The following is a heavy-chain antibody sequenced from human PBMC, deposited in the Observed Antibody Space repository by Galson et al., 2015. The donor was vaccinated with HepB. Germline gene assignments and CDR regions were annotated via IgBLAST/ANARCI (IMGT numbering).Heavy chain of an antibody. V-gene: IGHV1-69*13. J-gene: IGHJ5*02. CDR2: IIPIFGTA. Sequence: SVKVSCKASGGTFSSYAISWVRQAPGQGLEWMGGIIPIFGTANYAQKFQGRVTITADESTSTAYMELSSLRSEDTAVYYCARDNCITIFGVVTCVSWFDPWGQGTLVTVSS. CDR1: GGTFSSYA. D-gene: IGHD3-3*01. CDR3: ARDNCITIFGVVTCVSWFDP.